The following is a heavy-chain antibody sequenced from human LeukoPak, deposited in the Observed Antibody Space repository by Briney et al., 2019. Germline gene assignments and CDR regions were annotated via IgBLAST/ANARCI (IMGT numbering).Heavy chain of an antibody. V-gene: IGHV4-34*01. Sequence: SETLSLTCAVYGGSFSGYYWNWIRQPPGKGREWIGEINHSGSTNYNPSLKSRVTISVDTSKNQFSLKLSSVTAADTAVYYCASSGYDGIDYWGQGTLVTVSS. D-gene: IGHD5-12*01. CDR3: ASSGYDGIDY. J-gene: IGHJ4*02. CDR2: INHSGST. CDR1: GGSFSGYY.